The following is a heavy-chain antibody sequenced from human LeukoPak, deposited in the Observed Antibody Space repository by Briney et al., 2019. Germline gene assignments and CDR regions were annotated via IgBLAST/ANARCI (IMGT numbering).Heavy chain of an antibody. CDR2: IYTSGST. V-gene: IGHV4-61*02. D-gene: IGHD6-13*01. CDR1: GGSISSGPYY. J-gene: IGHJ6*03. Sequence: PSETLSPTCTVSGGSISSGPYYWSWIRQPAGKGLEWIGRIYTSGSTNYNPSLKSRVTMSVDTSKNQFSLKLSSVTAADTAVYYCARVGSSDYYMDVWGKGTTVTISS. CDR3: ARVGSSDYYMDV.